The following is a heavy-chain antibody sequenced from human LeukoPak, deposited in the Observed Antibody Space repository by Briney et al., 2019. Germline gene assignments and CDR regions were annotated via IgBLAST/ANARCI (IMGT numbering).Heavy chain of an antibody. CDR1: EFTFSAYA. CDR3: AKDGGAVTSYYFDS. CDR2: ISAWGDNT. Sequence: GGSLRLSCAASEFTFSAYAMSWVRQAPGKGLEWVSGISAWGDNTYSADSVRGRFTISRDNSKNTLYLQMNSLRVEDTAVYYCAKDGGAVTSYYFDSWGLGTLVTVSS. V-gene: IGHV3-23*01. D-gene: IGHD2-21*02. J-gene: IGHJ4*02.